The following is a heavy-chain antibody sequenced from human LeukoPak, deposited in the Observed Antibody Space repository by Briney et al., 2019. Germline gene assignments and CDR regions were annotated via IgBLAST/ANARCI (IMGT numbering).Heavy chain of an antibody. Sequence: SETLSLTCTVSGGSISSGDYYWSWIRQPPGTGLEWIGYIYYSGSTYYNPSLKSRVTISVDTSKNQFSLKLSSVTAADTAVYYCARGGGGVVVVPAAVWFDPWGQGTLVTVSS. D-gene: IGHD2-2*01. CDR1: GGSISSGDYY. J-gene: IGHJ5*02. CDR3: ARGGGGVVVVPAAVWFDP. CDR2: IYYSGST. V-gene: IGHV4-30-4*08.